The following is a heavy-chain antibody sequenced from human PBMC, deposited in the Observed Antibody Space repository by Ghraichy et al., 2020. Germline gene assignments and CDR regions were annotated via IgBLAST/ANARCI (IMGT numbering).Heavy chain of an antibody. Sequence: GGSLRLSCAASGFTFSGYSMNWVRQAPGKGLEWVAYITISGKFITYAYSVKGRFTISRDNAQNTLDLQMKSLRDEDTAVYYCARGSKVVRLYYYDGMDVWGQGTTVTVCS. D-gene: IGHD2-2*01. J-gene: IGHJ6*02. V-gene: IGHV3-48*02. CDR1: GFTFSGYS. CDR2: ITISGKFI. CDR3: ARGSKVVRLYYYDGMDV.